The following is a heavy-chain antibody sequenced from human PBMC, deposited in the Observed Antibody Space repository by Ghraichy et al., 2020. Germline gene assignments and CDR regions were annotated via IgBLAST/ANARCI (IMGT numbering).Heavy chain of an antibody. CDR2: INHSGST. V-gene: IGHV4-34*01. CDR1: GGSFSGYY. Sequence: SETLSLTCAVYGGSFSGYYWSWIRQPPGKGLEWIGEINHSGSTNYNPSLKSRVTISVDTSKNQFSLKLSSVTAADTAVYYCARGRLARTMVRGVGDWFDPWGQGTLVTVSS. D-gene: IGHD3-10*01. J-gene: IGHJ5*02. CDR3: ARGRLARTMVRGVGDWFDP.